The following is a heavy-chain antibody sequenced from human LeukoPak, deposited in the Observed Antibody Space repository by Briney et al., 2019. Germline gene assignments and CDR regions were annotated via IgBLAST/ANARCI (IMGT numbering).Heavy chain of an antibody. D-gene: IGHD6-19*01. CDR3: ARVLGRQIAVAGDDY. V-gene: IGHV1-18*01. J-gene: IGHJ4*02. CDR1: GYTFTDYG. CDR2: ISAYNGNT. Sequence: ASVKVSCKASGYTFTDYGIHWVRQAPGQGLEWMGWISAYNGNTNYVQKLQGRVAMTTDTSTSTAYMELRSLRSDDTAVYYCARVLGRQIAVAGDDYWGQGTLATVSS.